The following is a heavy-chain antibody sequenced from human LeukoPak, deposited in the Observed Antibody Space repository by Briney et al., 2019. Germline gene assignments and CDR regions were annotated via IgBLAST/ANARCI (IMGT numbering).Heavy chain of an antibody. V-gene: IGHV3-48*01. CDR2: ISSSSDTI. J-gene: IGHJ4*02. Sequence: GGSLRLSCAASGFTFGPYTMNWVRQAPGKGLEWVSYISSSSDTIYYADFVKGRFTISRDNSKNTLYLQMNSLRAEDTAVYYCAKDLGTVRAVAGLGYFDYWGQGTLVTVSS. CDR3: AKDLGTVRAVAGLGYFDY. D-gene: IGHD6-19*01. CDR1: GFTFGPYT.